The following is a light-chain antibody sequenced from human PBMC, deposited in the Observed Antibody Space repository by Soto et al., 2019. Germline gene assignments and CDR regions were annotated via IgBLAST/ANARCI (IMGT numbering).Light chain of an antibody. J-gene: IGKJ1*01. V-gene: IGKV1-5*01. CDR3: QQCNSYSWT. CDR2: DAS. CDR1: QSISRW. Sequence: DIQMTQSPSTLSASVGDRVTITCRARQSISRWLAWYQQKPGKAPKLLIYDASTLESGVPSSFSGSGSGTEFTLTISSLQPADFATYYCQQCNSYSWTFGQGTKVEIK.